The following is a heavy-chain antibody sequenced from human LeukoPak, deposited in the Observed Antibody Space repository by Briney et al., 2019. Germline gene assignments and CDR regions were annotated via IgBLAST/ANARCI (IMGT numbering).Heavy chain of an antibody. V-gene: IGHV1-24*01. CDR2: FDPEDGET. Sequence: ASVKVSCKVSGYTLTELSMHWVRQAPGKGLEWMGGFDPEDGETIYEQKFQGRVTMTEDTSTDTAYMELSSLRSEDTDVYYCALRYFDWLLYDDYWGQGTLVTVSS. J-gene: IGHJ4*02. CDR3: ALRYFDWLLYDDY. D-gene: IGHD3-9*01. CDR1: GYTLTELS.